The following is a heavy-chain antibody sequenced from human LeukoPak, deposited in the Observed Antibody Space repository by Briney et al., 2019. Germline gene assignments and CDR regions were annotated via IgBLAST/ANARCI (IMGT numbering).Heavy chain of an antibody. Sequence: PGGSLRLSCAASGFTFSTYWMSWVRQAPGKGLEWVANIKQDGSEKHYVDSVKGRFTISRDNAKNSLYLQMNSLRAEDTAVYYCARSQGYYDFWSGSQNYCGMDVWGQGTAVTVSS. D-gene: IGHD3-3*01. CDR2: IKQDGSEK. CDR1: GFTFSTYW. J-gene: IGHJ6*02. CDR3: ARSQGYYDFWSGSQNYCGMDV. V-gene: IGHV3-7*01.